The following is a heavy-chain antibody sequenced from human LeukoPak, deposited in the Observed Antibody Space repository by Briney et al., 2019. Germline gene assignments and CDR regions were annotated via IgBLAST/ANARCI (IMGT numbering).Heavy chain of an antibody. Sequence: SETLSLTCAVYGGSFSGYYWSWIRQPPGKGLEWIGEINHSGSTNYNPSLKSRVTISVDTSKNQFFLRLSSVTAADTAVYYCARRSITMVRGVSYYMDVWGKGTTVTISS. J-gene: IGHJ6*03. CDR2: INHSGST. CDR3: ARRSITMVRGVSYYMDV. D-gene: IGHD3-10*01. V-gene: IGHV4-34*01. CDR1: GGSFSGYY.